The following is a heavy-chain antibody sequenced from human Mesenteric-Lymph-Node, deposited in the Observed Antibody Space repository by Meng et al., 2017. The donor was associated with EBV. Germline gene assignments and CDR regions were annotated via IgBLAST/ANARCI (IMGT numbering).Heavy chain of an antibody. D-gene: IGHD3-22*01. CDR1: GGSFSGYY. V-gene: IGHV4-34*01. CDR3: ARYSASSGYYND. J-gene: IGHJ4*02. Sequence: VQLQQWGAGLLKPSKTLSLTCAVYGGSFSGYYWSWIRQPPGKGLEWIGEINHSGSTNYNPSLKSRVTISVDTSKNQFSLKLSSVTAADTAVYYCARYSASSGYYNDWGQGTLVTSPQ. CDR2: INHSGST.